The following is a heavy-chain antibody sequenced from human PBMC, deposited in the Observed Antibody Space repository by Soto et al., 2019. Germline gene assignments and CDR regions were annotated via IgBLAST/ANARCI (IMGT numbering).Heavy chain of an antibody. J-gene: IGHJ6*04. Sequence: QDPGKGLEWIGYIYYNGSTYYKPSLKSRVTISVDTSKNQFSLKLSSVTAADTAVYYCARNPGEPYVYYGMDVWGKGTTVTVSS. CDR2: IYYNGST. CDR3: ARNPGEPYVYYGMDV. V-gene: IGHV4-31*02. D-gene: IGHD3-10*01.